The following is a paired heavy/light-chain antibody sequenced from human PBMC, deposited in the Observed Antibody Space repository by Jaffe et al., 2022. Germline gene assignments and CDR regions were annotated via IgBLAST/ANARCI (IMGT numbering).Heavy chain of an antibody. V-gene: IGHV3-43D*04. Sequence: EVQLVESGGVVVQPGGSLRLSCAASGFTFDDYAMHWVRQAPGKGLEWVSLISWDGGSTYYADSVKGRFTISRDNSKNSLYLQMNSLRAEDTALYYCAKDTAKDYVWGSYSTPGIDYWGQGTLVTVSS. CDR1: GFTFDDYA. CDR2: ISWDGGST. D-gene: IGHD3-16*01. CDR3: AKDTAKDYVWGSYSTPGIDY. J-gene: IGHJ4*02.
Light chain of an antibody. CDR2: QDS. CDR1: KLGDKY. J-gene: IGLJ2*01. V-gene: IGLV3-1*01. CDR3: QAWDSSTPYVV. Sequence: SYELTQPPSVSVSPGQTASITCSGDKLGDKYACWYQQKPGQSPVLVIYQDSKRPSGIPERFSGSNSGNTATLTISGTQAMDEADYYCQAWDSSTPYVVFGGGTKLTVL.